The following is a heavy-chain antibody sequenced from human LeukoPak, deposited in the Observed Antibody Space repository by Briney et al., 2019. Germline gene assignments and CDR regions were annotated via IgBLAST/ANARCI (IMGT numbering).Heavy chain of an antibody. CDR1: GFTFSSYS. J-gene: IGHJ3*02. CDR3: ARERTYYDFWSGHDAFDI. D-gene: IGHD3-3*01. V-gene: IGHV3-21*01. Sequence: GGSLRLSCAASGFTFSSYSMNWVRQAPGKGLEWVSSFSSSSSYIYYADSVKGRFTISRDNAKNSLYLQMNSLRAEDTVVYYCARERTYYDFWSGHDAFDIWGQGTMVTVSS. CDR2: FSSSSSYI.